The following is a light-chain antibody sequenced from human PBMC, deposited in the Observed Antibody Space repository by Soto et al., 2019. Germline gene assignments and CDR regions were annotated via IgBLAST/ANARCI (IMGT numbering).Light chain of an antibody. J-gene: IGLJ1*01. CDR3: AAWDASLSGPHV. CDR1: SSDVGAYKY. CDR2: EVS. V-gene: IGLV2-14*01. Sequence: SVLTQPASVSGCPGQSITISCTGNSSDVGAYKYVSWYQQHPGKATKLMIYEVSNRPSGVPDRFSGSKCGNTSSLASSGLRSEDEAAYYCAAWDASLSGPHVFGTGTKVTVL.